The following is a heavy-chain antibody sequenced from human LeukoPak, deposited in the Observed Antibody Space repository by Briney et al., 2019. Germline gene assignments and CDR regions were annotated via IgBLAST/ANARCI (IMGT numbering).Heavy chain of an antibody. Sequence: GGSLRLSCAASGFTSSSYAMHWVRQAPGKGLEWVAVISYDGSNKYYADSVKGRFTISRDNSKNTLYLQMNSLRAEDTAVYYCARDRQLVVITIGYFDYWGQGTLVTVSS. CDR2: ISYDGSNK. CDR1: GFTSSSYA. D-gene: IGHD3-22*01. CDR3: ARDRQLVVITIGYFDY. V-gene: IGHV3-30*01. J-gene: IGHJ4*02.